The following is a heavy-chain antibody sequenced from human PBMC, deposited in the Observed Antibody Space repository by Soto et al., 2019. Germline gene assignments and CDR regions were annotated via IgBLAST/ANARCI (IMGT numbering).Heavy chain of an antibody. CDR2: IRSKVNSYAT. V-gene: IGHV3-73*01. J-gene: IGHJ3*02. D-gene: IGHD3-9*01. Sequence: GGSLRLSXSASGFTFSSYAIHWVRQASGKGLEWVGRIRSKVNSYATAYAASVKGRFTISRDDSENTAYLQMNSLKMEDTAVYYCARHGIALDILTGYYNPVAAFAIWGQGTMVTV. CDR1: GFTFSSYA. CDR3: ARHGIALDILTGYYNPVAAFAI.